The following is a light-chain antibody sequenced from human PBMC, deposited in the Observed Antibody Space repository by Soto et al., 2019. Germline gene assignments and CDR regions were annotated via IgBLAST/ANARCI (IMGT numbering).Light chain of an antibody. Sequence: QSALTQPASVSGSPGQSITISCTGTSSDVGPYNCVSWYQHHPGKAPKLIIYEVSNRPSGVSNRFSGSKSGNTASLTISGLQTEDAADYYCSSYTSSSTYVFGTGTKLTVL. J-gene: IGLJ1*01. V-gene: IGLV2-14*01. CDR3: SSYTSSSTYV. CDR1: SSDVGPYNC. CDR2: EVS.